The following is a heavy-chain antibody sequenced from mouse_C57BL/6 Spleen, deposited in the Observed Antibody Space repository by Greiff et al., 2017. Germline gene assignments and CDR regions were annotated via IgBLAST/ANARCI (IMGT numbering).Heavy chain of an antibody. CDR3: ASDITTVVGAMDY. CDR2: IGPGSGST. V-gene: IGHV1-77*01. J-gene: IGHJ4*01. D-gene: IGHD1-1*01. CDR1: GYTFTDYY. Sequence: QVQLQQSGAELVKPGASVKISCKASGYTFTDYYINWVKQRPGPGLEWIGKIGPGSGSTYYNEKFKGKATLTADKSSSTAYMQLSSLTSEDSAVYFCASDITTVVGAMDYWGQGTSVTVSS.